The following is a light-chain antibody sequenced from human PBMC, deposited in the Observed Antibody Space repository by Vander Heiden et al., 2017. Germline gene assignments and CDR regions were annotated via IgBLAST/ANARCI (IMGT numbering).Light chain of an antibody. Sequence: QSALTQPPSASGSPGQSVTISCPGTSSDVGGYNYVLWYQQHPGKAPKLMICEVSKRPSGVPDRFSGSKSGNTASLTVSGLQAEDEADYYCSSYAGSKNLVFGGGTKLTVL. CDR3: SSYAGSKNLV. J-gene: IGLJ2*01. V-gene: IGLV2-8*01. CDR1: SSDVGGYNY. CDR2: EVS.